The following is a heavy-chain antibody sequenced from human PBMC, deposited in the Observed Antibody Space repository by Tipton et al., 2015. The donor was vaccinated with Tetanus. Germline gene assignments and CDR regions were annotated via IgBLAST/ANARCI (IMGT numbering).Heavy chain of an antibody. CDR3: ARDRGDYIYYGMDV. J-gene: IGHJ6*02. CDR1: GYTFTGYY. V-gene: IGHV1-2*02. Sequence: QVQLVQSGAEVKKPGASVKVSCKASGYTFTGYYIYWVRQAPGQGLEWMGWIDPNSGATVYAQKFQGRVTMTRDTSISTAYMELRSLRSDGTAVYYCARDRGDYIYYGMDVWGPGATVSVS. D-gene: IGHD3-22*01. CDR2: IDPNSGAT.